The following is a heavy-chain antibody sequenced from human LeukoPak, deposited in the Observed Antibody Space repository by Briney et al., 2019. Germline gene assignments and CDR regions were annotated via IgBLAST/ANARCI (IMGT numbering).Heavy chain of an antibody. CDR3: ARGDSSGYYIDY. CDR1: GFTFSSYA. CDR2: LSGSGGST. V-gene: IGHV3-23*01. J-gene: IGHJ4*02. Sequence: GGSLRLSCAASGFTFSSYAMSWVRQAPGKGLEWVSTLSGSGGSTYSADSVKGRFTISRDNSKNTLYLQMNSLRAEDTAVYYCARGDSSGYYIDYWGQGTLVTVSS. D-gene: IGHD3-22*01.